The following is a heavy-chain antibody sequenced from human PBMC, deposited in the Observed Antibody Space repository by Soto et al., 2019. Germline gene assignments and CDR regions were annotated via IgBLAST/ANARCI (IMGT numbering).Heavy chain of an antibody. CDR2: ISSAGGT. Sequence: EVQLVESGGGLVQPGGSLRLSCAASGITVTNCFMTWVRQAPGKGLEWVSVISSAGGTYYADSVKGRFPISRDNYRTTLYLQLNPRRAEDTAVYYCARDELGGAYDFWHGGQATLLTVSS. D-gene: IGHD3-3*01. J-gene: IGHJ4*02. CDR3: ARDELGGAYDFWH. V-gene: IGHV3-66*01. CDR1: GITVTNCF.